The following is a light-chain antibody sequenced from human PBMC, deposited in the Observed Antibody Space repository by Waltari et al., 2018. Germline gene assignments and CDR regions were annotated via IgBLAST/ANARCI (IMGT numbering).Light chain of an antibody. V-gene: IGKV4-1*01. CDR2: WAS. CDR3: QQYITTLT. CDR1: QTILYSPTNRNY. Sequence: DFVMTQSPDSLAVSLGERATINCKSSQTILYSPTNRNYLARYQQRPGQPPKLLIYWASVRAAGVPDRFSGSGSGTDFTLTISSLQPEDVAVYYCQQYITTLTFGGGTKVEIK. J-gene: IGKJ4*01.